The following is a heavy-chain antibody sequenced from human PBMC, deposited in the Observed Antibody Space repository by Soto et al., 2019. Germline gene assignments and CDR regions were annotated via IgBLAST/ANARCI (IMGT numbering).Heavy chain of an antibody. J-gene: IGHJ4*02. CDR1: GFTSDDHG. V-gene: IGHV3-9*02. D-gene: IGHD3-16*01. CDR3: VKDIEPGGAAY. CDR2: LIWNNGNT. Sequence: EVQLVESGGGLVQPGRSLRLSCAASGFTSDDHGMHWVRQAPGKGLEWVSGLIWNNGNTGYADSVKGRFPISRDNAKNSLYLQMNSLRVEDTAFYYCVKDIEPGGAAYWGQGTLVTVS.